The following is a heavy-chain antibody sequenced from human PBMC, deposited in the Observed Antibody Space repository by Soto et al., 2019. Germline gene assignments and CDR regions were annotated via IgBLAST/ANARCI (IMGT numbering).Heavy chain of an antibody. D-gene: IGHD3-3*01. CDR1: GFTFSSYG. J-gene: IGHJ6*02. V-gene: IGHV3-33*01. Sequence: PGGSLRLSCAASGFTFSSYGMHWARQAPGKGLEWVAVIWYDGSNKYYADAVKGRFTISRDNSKNTLYLQMNSLRAEDTAVYYCARDVYYDFWSGYQPYYYYGMDVWGQGTTVTVSS. CDR2: IWYDGSNK. CDR3: ARDVYYDFWSGYQPYYYYGMDV.